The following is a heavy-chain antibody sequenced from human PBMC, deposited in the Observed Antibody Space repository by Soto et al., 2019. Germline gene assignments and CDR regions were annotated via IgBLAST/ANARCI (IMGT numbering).Heavy chain of an antibody. J-gene: IGHJ6*02. CDR2: ISYDGSNK. Sequence: QVQLVESGGGVVQPGRSLRLSCAASGFTFSSYGMHWVRQAPGKGLEWVAVISYDGSNKYYADSLKGRFTISRDNSKNPLYLQMNSLGAEDTAVYYCAKDLGDYGDYDYYYYGIDVWGQGTTVTVSS. V-gene: IGHV3-30*18. D-gene: IGHD4-17*01. CDR1: GFTFSSYG. CDR3: AKDLGDYGDYDYYYYGIDV.